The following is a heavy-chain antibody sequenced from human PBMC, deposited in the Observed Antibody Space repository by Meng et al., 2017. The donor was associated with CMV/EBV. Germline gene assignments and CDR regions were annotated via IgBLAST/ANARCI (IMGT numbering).Heavy chain of an antibody. V-gene: IGHV4-4*02. Sequence: VSGGSISSSNWWSWVRQPPGKGLEWIGEIYHSGSTNYNPSLKSRATISVDKSKNQFSLKLSSVTAADTAVYYCARVSEGSSGYYFDYWGQGTLVTVSS. CDR2: IYHSGST. J-gene: IGHJ4*02. CDR1: GGSISSSNW. D-gene: IGHD3-22*01. CDR3: ARVSEGSSGYYFDY.